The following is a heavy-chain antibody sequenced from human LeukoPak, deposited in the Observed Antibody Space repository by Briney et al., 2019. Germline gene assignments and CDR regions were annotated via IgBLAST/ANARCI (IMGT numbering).Heavy chain of an antibody. CDR1: GFTFDDYA. J-gene: IGHJ4*02. Sequence: GGSLRLSCAASGFTFDDYAMHWVRHAPGKGLEGVSGISWNSGSIGYADSVKGRFTISRDNAKNSLYLQMNSLRAEDTALYYCAKSFSYGSYLDYWGQGTLVTVSS. CDR2: ISWNSGSI. D-gene: IGHD3-16*01. V-gene: IGHV3-9*01. CDR3: AKSFSYGSYLDY.